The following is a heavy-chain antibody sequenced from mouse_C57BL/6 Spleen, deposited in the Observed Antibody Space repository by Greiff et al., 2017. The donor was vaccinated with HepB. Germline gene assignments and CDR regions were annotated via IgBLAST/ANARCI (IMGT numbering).Heavy chain of an antibody. J-gene: IGHJ4*01. Sequence: QVQLKESGAELVRPGASVKLSCKASGYTFTDYYINWVKQRPGQGLEWIARIYPGSGNTYYNEKFKGKATLTAEKSSSTAYMQLSSLTSEDSAVYFCARRSYDYAMDYWGQGTSVTVSS. CDR2: IYPGSGNT. D-gene: IGHD1-1*01. CDR3: ARRSYDYAMDY. CDR1: GYTFTDYY. V-gene: IGHV1-76*01.